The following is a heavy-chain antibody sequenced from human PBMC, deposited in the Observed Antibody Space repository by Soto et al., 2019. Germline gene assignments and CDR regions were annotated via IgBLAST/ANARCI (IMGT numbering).Heavy chain of an antibody. CDR3: AKDGERASLNWNSAYPGFDY. CDR2: IRGSGGCP. V-gene: IGHV3-23*01. D-gene: IGHD1-7*01. CDR1: GFTFSSYA. J-gene: IGHJ4*02. Sequence: GGSLRLSCAASGFTFSSYAMSWVRQAPGKGLEWVSAIRGSGGCPYYADSVKGRCTISRDNSKNTLYLQMNSLRAEDTAVYYCAKDGERASLNWNSAYPGFDYWGQGTLVTVSS.